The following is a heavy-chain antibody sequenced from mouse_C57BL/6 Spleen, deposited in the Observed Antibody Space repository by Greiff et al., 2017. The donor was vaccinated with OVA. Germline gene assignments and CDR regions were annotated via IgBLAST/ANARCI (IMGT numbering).Heavy chain of an antibody. CDR1: GYAFSSYW. J-gene: IGHJ2*01. V-gene: IGHV1-80*01. D-gene: IGHD1-1*01. Sequence: QVQLQQSGAELVKPGASVKISCKASGYAFSSYWMNWVKQRPGKGLEWIGQLYPGDGDTNYNGKFKGKATLTADKSSSTAYMLLIILTSEDSAVYFCARTHYGEGFVYWGQGTTLTVSS. CDR2: LYPGDGDT. CDR3: ARTHYGEGFVY.